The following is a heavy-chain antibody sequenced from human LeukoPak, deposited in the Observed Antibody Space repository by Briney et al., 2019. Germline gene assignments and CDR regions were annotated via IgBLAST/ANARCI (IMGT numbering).Heavy chain of an antibody. CDR2: IYHSGST. CDR1: GGSISSGGYY. CDR3: ARGFLNPRPYDAFDI. Sequence: SETLSLTCTVSGGSISSGGYYWSWIRQPPGKGLEWIGYIYHSGSTYYNPSLKSRVTISVDTSKNQFSLKLSSVTAADTAVYYCARGFLNPRPYDAFDIWGQGTMVTVSS. V-gene: IGHV4-30-2*01. J-gene: IGHJ3*02.